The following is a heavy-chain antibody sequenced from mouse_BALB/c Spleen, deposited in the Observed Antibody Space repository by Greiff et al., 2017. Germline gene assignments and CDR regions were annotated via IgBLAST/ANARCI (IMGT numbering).Heavy chain of an antibody. D-gene: IGHD1-1*02. CDR1: GFTFSSFG. CDR2: ISSGSSTI. J-gene: IGHJ4*01. CDR3: ARVDYYAMDY. Sequence: EVQLVESGGGLVQPGGSRKLSCAASGFTFSSFGMHWVRQAPEKGLEWVAYISSGSSTIYYADTVKGRFTISRDNPKNTLFLQMTSLRSEDTAMYYCARVDYYAMDYWGQGTSVTVSS. V-gene: IGHV5-17*02.